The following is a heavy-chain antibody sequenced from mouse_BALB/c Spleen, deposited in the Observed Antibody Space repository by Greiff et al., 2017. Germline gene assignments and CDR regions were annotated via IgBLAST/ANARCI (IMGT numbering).Heavy chain of an antibody. CDR2: IYPYNGGT. D-gene: IGHD1-1*01. V-gene: IGHV1S29*02. CDR1: GYTFTDYN. CDR3: ARDYGSSYGYAMDY. Sequence: EVQLKQSGPELVKPGASVKISCKASGYTFTDYNMHWVKQSHGKSLEWIGYIYPYNGGTGYNQKFKSKATLTVDNSSSTAYMELRSLTSEDSAVYYCARDYGSSYGYAMDYWGQGTSVTVSS. J-gene: IGHJ4*01.